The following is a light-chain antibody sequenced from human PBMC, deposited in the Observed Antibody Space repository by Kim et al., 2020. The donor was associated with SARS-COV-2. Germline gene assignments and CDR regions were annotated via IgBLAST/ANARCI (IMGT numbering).Light chain of an antibody. Sequence: PGERATLSCRASESLSSRFLAWYQHKPGQAPRLLIYRTTNRARGISDRFSGSGSGADFTLTINRLEPEDFAVYFCQQYGTSPPLTFGGGTKVDIK. J-gene: IGKJ4*01. CDR2: RTT. V-gene: IGKV3-20*01. CDR3: QQYGTSPPLT. CDR1: ESLSSRF.